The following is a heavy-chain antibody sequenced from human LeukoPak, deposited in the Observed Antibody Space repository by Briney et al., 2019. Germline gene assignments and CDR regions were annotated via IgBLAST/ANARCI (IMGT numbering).Heavy chain of an antibody. CDR2: IYHTGTT. D-gene: IGHD3-22*01. CDR3: ARETRTYYYDSSGSPLLLLDY. V-gene: IGHV4-38-2*02. CDR1: GYSISTAYY. Sequence: SETLSLTCAVSGYSISTAYYWGWIRQPPGKGLEWIGTIYHTGTTSYNPSLKSRVTMSVDTSKNQFSLKLSSVTAADTAVYYCARETRTYYYDSSGSPLLLLDYWGQGTLVTVSS. J-gene: IGHJ4*02.